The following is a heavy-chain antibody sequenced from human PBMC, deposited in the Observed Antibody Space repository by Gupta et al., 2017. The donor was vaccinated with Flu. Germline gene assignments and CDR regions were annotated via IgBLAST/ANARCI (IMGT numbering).Heavy chain of an antibody. Sequence: YDINWVRQATGQGLEWMGWMNPNSGNTGYAQKFQGRVTMTRNTSISTAYMELSSLRSEDTAVYYCARSVAIGATPLDWFDPWGQGTLVTVYS. D-gene: IGHD5-12*01. CDR3: ARSVAIGATPLDWFDP. CDR1: YD. V-gene: IGHV1-8*01. CDR2: MNPNSGNT. J-gene: IGHJ5*02.